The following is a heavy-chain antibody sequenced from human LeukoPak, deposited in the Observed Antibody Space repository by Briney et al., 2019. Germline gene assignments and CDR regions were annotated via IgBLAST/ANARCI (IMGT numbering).Heavy chain of an antibody. J-gene: IGHJ4*02. CDR3: AILVTGDYFDY. D-gene: IGHD3-16*02. Sequence: ASVKVSCKASGYTFTTYYMHWVRQAPGQGPEWMGLINPSGGSTTYAQKFQGRVTMTRDTSTSTVYMELSSLRYEDTAVYYCAILVTGDYFDYWGQGTLVTVSS. CDR2: INPSGGST. V-gene: IGHV1-46*01. CDR1: GYTFTTYY.